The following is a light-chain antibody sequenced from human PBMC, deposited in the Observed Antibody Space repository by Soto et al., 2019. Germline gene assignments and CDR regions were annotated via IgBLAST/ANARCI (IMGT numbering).Light chain of an antibody. CDR2: VAS. CDR1: QDISSW. J-gene: IGKJ4*01. CDR3: QQANTFPLT. Sequence: DLQMTQSPSSVSASVGDRVTITCRASQDISSWLAWYQQKPGKAPQLLIYVASRLHSGVPSRFIGSGSGTDFTLTISSLQPEDFATYYCQQANTFPLTFGGGTKVEMK. V-gene: IGKV1-12*01.